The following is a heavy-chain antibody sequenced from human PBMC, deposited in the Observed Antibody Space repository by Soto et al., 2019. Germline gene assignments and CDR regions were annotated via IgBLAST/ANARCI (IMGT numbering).Heavy chain of an antibody. CDR1: GFSLNDYG. Sequence: PGGSLRLSCAASGFSLNDYGMHWVRQPPGKGLEWVADISYDGRNKYYTDSVRGRFTISRDISKGTLYLQMNSLRPEDTAVYYCARLSIGAVGATSYAFDIWGQGTMVTVSS. V-gene: IGHV3-30*03. CDR2: ISYDGRNK. D-gene: IGHD1-26*01. J-gene: IGHJ3*02. CDR3: ARLSIGAVGATSYAFDI.